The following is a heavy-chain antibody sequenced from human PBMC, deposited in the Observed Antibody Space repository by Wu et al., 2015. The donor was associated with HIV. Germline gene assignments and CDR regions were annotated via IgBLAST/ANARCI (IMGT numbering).Heavy chain of an antibody. V-gene: IGHV1-69-2*01. J-gene: IGHJ6*02. D-gene: IGHD6-13*01. CDR2: IDPEDGET. Sequence: EVQLVQSGTVVKKPGATVKIPCKFSGDRFTDYYIHWVRRVSGKGLEWMGLIDPEDGETKDARKFQGRVTITADESTSTAYMELSSLRSEDTAVYYCARATSIYGIAAAGTGYYYGMDVWGQGTTVTVSS. CDR1: GDRFTDYY. CDR3: ARATSIYGIAAAGTGYYYGMDV.